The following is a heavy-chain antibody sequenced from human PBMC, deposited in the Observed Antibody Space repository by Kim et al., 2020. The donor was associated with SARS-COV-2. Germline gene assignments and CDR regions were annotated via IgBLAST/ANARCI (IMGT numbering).Heavy chain of an antibody. V-gene: IGHV1-3*04. CDR3: ARGDHIAVAVNWFDS. CDR2: INTANGNT. J-gene: IGHJ5*01. Sequence: ASVKVSCKASGYTFISYAIHWVRQAPGQRPEWMGWINTANGNTKYSQKFQGRVTFTSDTSATTAYMELSSLRSEDTALYYCARGDHIAVAVNWFDSWGQGTLVTVSS. CDR1: GYTFISYA. D-gene: IGHD6-19*01.